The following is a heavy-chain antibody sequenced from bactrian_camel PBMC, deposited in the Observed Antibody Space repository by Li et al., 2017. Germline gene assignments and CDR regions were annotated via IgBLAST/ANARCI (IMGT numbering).Heavy chain of an antibody. D-gene: IGHD1*01. CDR2: IYSPTGEK. Sequence: VQLVESGGGSVQVGGSLRLTCEFSAFASARGFMGWHRGGLGSWREGVAAIYSPTGEKFYADSVKGRFIISQDAASKTLILQMNRLQPQDTGVYYCAGGRRWTETTDTPCGRSEYHYWGQGTQVTVS. V-gene: IGHV3S31*01. J-gene: IGHJ4*01. CDR3: AGGRRWTETTDTPCGRSEYHY. CDR1: AFASARGF.